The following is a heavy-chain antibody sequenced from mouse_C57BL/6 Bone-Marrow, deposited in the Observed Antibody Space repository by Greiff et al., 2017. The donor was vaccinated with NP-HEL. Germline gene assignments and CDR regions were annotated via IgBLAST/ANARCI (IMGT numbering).Heavy chain of an antibody. Sequence: EVKVEESGGGLVKPGGSLKLSCAASGFTFSSYALSWVRQTPEKRLEWVATISDGGSYTYYPDNVKGRFNNSRDNAKNNLYLQKSHLKSEDTAMYYCASAIYYDYDGFAYWGQGTLVTVSA. CDR3: ASAIYYDYDGFAY. CDR1: GFTFSSYA. CDR2: ISDGGSYT. V-gene: IGHV5-4*03. J-gene: IGHJ3*01. D-gene: IGHD2-4*01.